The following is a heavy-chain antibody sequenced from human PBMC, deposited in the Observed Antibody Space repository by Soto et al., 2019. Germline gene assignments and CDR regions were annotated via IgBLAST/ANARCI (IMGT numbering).Heavy chain of an antibody. Sequence: EVQLVESGGGVVRPGGSLRLSCAASGFTFDDSGMSWVRQAPGKGLEWVSGINWNGGSTGYADSVKGRFTISRDNAKNSLYLQMNSLSAEDTALYHCARGLYAQVFVPLDYWGQGTLVTVSS. D-gene: IGHD2-2*01. CDR2: INWNGGST. J-gene: IGHJ4*02. CDR3: ARGLYAQVFVPLDY. CDR1: GFTFDDSG. V-gene: IGHV3-20*01.